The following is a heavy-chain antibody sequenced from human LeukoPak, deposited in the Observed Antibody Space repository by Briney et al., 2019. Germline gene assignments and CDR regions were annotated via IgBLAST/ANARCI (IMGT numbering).Heavy chain of an antibody. Sequence: PGGSLRLSCAASGVTFRNYAMTWVRQAPRKGLEWVSRTSGSGDIKLYADSVKGRFTISRTNSENSLYLQMNSLRAEDTAVYYCANYRSGGGGYYSGLEHWGQGTLVAVSS. CDR1: GVTFRNYA. CDR3: ANYRSGGGGYYSGLEH. V-gene: IGHV3-23*01. D-gene: IGHD2-15*01. J-gene: IGHJ4*02. CDR2: TSGSGDIK.